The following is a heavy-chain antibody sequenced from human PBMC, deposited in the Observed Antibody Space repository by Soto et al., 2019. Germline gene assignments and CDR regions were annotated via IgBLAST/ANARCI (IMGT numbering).Heavy chain of an antibody. CDR1: DGSISTYY. J-gene: IGHJ4*02. Sequence: SETLSLTCTVSDGSISTYYCNWIRQPAGKGLEWIGRVDASGSTDYDPSLKSRVTMSVDTSKNQFSLRLSSVTAADTAVYYCARGGHDFWSGPFDYWGQGAQVTVSS. CDR3: ARGGHDFWSGPFDY. D-gene: IGHD3-3*01. V-gene: IGHV4-4*07. CDR2: VDASGST.